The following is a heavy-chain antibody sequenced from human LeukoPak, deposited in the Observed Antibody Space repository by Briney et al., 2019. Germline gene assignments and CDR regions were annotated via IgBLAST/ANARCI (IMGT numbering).Heavy chain of an antibody. J-gene: IGHJ4*02. V-gene: IGHV4-34*01. Sequence: PSETLSLTCAVYGGSFSGYYWSWIRQPPGKGLEWIGEINHSGSTNYNPSLKSRVTISVDTSKNQFSLKLSSVTAADTAVYYCARVPLGDYFDYWGQGTLVTVSS. CDR1: GGSFSGYY. CDR2: INHSGST. D-gene: IGHD7-27*01. CDR3: ARVPLGDYFDY.